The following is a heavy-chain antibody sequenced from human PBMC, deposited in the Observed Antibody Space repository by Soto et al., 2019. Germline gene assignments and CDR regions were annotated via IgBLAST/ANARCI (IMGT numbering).Heavy chain of an antibody. D-gene: IGHD3-10*01. CDR2: IRSKAYGGTT. CDR3: TKSRVYGSGSYNAFDI. J-gene: IGHJ3*02. V-gene: IGHV3-49*03. Sequence: GGSLRLSCTASGFTFGDYAMSWFRQARGKGLEWVGFIRSKAYGGTTEYAASVKGRFTISRDDSKSIAYLQMNSLKTEDTAVYYCTKSRVYGSGSYNAFDIWGQGTMVTVSS. CDR1: GFTFGDYA.